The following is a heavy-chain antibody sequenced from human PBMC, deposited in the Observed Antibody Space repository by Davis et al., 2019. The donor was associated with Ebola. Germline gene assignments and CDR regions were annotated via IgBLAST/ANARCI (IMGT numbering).Heavy chain of an antibody. CDR1: GFTFSSYA. V-gene: IGHV3-48*01. J-gene: IGHJ4*02. Sequence: GGSLRLSCAASGFTFSSYAMTWVRQAPGKGLEWVSYISSSSSTIYYADSVKGRFTISRDNAKNSLYLQMNSLRAEDTAIYYCAKLGRYSSSSPLDYWGQGTLVTVSS. CDR3: AKLGRYSSSSPLDY. D-gene: IGHD6-6*01. CDR2: ISSSSSTI.